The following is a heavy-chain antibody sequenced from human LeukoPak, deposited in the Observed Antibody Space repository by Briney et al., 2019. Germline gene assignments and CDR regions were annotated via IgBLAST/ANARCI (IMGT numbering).Heavy chain of an antibody. CDR2: IWYDGTNK. J-gene: IGHJ3*02. CDR3: ARGRFGELSVATFDI. V-gene: IGHV3-33*01. CDR1: GFIFSSYG. Sequence: GGSLRLSCVASGFIFSSYGMHWVRQAPGKGLEWVAVIWYDGTNKYYGDSVKGRFTISRDNSKNTLYLQMNSLRAEDTAVYYCARGRFGELSVATFDIWGQGTMVTVSS. D-gene: IGHD3-10*01.